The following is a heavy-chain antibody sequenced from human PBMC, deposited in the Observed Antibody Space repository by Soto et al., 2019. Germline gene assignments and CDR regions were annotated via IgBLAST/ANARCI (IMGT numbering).Heavy chain of an antibody. V-gene: IGHV3-23*01. Sequence: EVQLLESGGGLVQPGGSLRLSCAASGFTFSSYAMRWVRQAPGKGLEWVSAISGSGDSTYYADSVKGRFTISRDNSKNTLYLQMTSLSAEDTAVYYCAGRGSGSYYDYWGQGTLVTVSS. D-gene: IGHD1-26*01. CDR1: GFTFSSYA. J-gene: IGHJ4*02. CDR2: ISGSGDST. CDR3: AGRGSGSYYDY.